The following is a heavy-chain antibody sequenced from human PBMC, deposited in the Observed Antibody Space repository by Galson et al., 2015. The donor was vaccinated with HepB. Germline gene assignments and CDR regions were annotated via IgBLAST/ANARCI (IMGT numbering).Heavy chain of an antibody. CDR1: GFTFSSYA. D-gene: IGHD3-22*01. CDR2: ISGSGGST. J-gene: IGHJ5*02. V-gene: IGHV3-23*01. Sequence: SLRLSCAASGFTFSSYAMSWVRQAPGKGLEWVSAISGSGGSTYYADSVKGRFTISRDNSKNTLYLQMNSLWAEDTAVYYCAKSTYYYDSSGYQDYNWFDPWGQGTLVTVSS. CDR3: AKSTYYYDSSGYQDYNWFDP.